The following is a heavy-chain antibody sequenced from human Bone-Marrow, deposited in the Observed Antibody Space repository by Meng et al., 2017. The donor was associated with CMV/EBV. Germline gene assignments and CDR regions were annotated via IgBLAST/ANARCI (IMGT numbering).Heavy chain of an antibody. J-gene: IGHJ4*02. CDR2: IWYDGSNK. D-gene: IGHD4-23*01. CDR1: GFTFSSYA. Sequence: GSLRLSCAASGFTFSSYAMHWVRQAPGKGLEWVAVIWYDGSNKYYADSVKGRFTISRDNSKNTLYLQMNSLRAEDTAVYYCLYGGNSGGFDYWGQGTLVTVSS. V-gene: IGHV3-33*08. CDR3: LYGGNSGGFDY.